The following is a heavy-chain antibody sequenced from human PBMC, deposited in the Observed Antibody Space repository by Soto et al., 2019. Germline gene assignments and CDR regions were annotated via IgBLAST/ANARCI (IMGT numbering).Heavy chain of an antibody. CDR3: ARDSLALFDS. CDR2: IYSSGST. D-gene: IGHD5-12*01. J-gene: IGHJ4*02. CDR1: DGSVSSGSYY. Sequence: PSETLSLTCTVSDGSVSSGSYYWTWIRQPPGKGLEWIGYIYSSGSTLYNPSLKRRVIISVDQSMNQFSLKLSSVTAADTAVYYCARDSLALFDSWGQGTLVTVSS. V-gene: IGHV4-61*01.